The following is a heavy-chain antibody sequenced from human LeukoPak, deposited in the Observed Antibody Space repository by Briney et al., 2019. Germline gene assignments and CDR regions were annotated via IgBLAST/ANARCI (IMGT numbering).Heavy chain of an antibody. D-gene: IGHD6-13*01. V-gene: IGHV1-2*02. CDR2: INPNSGGT. CDR1: GYTFTGYY. Sequence: ASVTVSCKASGYTFTGYYMHWVRQAPGQGLEWMGWINPNSGGTNYAQKFQGRVTMTRDTSISTAYMELSRPRSDDTAVYYCARPSPRSWYALDYWGQGTLVTVSS. CDR3: ARPSPRSWYALDY. J-gene: IGHJ4*02.